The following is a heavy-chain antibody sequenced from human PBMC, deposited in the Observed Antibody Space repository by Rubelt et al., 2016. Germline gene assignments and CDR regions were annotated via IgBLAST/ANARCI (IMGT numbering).Heavy chain of an antibody. CDR1: GGSISNANW. V-gene: IGHV4-4*02. CDR2: IYHSGST. D-gene: IGHD1/OR15-1a*01. Sequence: QLQLQESGPGLVKPSGTLSLTCAVSGGSISNANWWSWIRQPPGKGLEWIGEIYHSGSTNYNPSLESRVTILVDKSKNQFSLNLNPVTAAETAVYYCARGGTGWIDPWGQGTLVTVSS. J-gene: IGHJ5*02. CDR3: ARGGTGWIDP.